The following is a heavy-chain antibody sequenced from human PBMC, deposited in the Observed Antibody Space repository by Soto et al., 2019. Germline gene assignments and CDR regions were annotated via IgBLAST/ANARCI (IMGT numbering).Heavy chain of an antibody. J-gene: IGHJ4*02. V-gene: IGHV1-46*01. Sequence: APAVKVSCQASGYTFTSYYIHWVRQAPGQGLEWMGIINPSGGSTSYAQKFQGRVTMTRDTSISTAYMELSRLRSDDTAVYYCARVPRYSSGWSGYFDYWGQGTLVTVSS. CDR1: GYTFTSYY. D-gene: IGHD6-19*01. CDR2: INPSGGST. CDR3: ARVPRYSSGWSGYFDY.